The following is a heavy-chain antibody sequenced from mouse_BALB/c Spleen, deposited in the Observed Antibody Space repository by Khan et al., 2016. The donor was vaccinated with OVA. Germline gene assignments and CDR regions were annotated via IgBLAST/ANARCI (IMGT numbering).Heavy chain of an antibody. CDR2: ISYSGNT. D-gene: IGHD1-1*01. V-gene: IGHV3-2*02. Sequence: VQLVESGPGLVKPSQSLSLTCTVTGYSIASDYAWNWIRQFPGNKLEWMGFISYSGNTNYNPSLKSRLSITRDTSKNQFFLQLNSVTSEDTATDYCARVYGGDFDYWGQGTTLTVSS. J-gene: IGHJ2*01. CDR1: GYSIASDYA. CDR3: ARVYGGDFDY.